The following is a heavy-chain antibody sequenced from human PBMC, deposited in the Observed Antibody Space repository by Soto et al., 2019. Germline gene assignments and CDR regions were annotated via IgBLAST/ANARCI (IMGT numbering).Heavy chain of an antibody. CDR1: GFTFSSYA. V-gene: IGHV3-30-3*01. J-gene: IGHJ6*02. D-gene: IGHD2-2*01. Sequence: GGSLRLSCAASGFTFSSYAMHWVRQAPGKGLEWVAVISYDGSNKYYADSVKGRFTISRDNSKNTLYLQMNSLRAEDTAVYYCARDIVVVPAAMPVFYYYYYYGMDVWGQGTTVTVSS. CDR3: ARDIVVVPAAMPVFYYYYYYGMDV. CDR2: ISYDGSNK.